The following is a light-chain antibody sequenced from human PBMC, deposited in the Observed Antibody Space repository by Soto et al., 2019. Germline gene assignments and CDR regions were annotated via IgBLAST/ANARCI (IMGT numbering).Light chain of an antibody. CDR2: DVT. J-gene: IGLJ2*01. CDR1: SSDVGGYNY. V-gene: IGLV2-14*01. Sequence: QSALTQPASVSGSPGQSITISCTGTSSDVGGYNYVSWYQQHPGKAPKLMIYDVTNRPSGVSNRFSGSKSGNTASLTISGLQAEDEAGYYCSSYTSSGTQGVIFGGGTKLTVL. CDR3: SSYTSSGTQGVI.